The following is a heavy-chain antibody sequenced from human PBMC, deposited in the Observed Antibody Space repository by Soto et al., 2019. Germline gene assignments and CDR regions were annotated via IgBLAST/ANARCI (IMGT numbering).Heavy chain of an antibody. D-gene: IGHD1-1*01. Sequence: EVQLLESGGGLVQPGGSLRLSCVGSEFTFSTYAMNWVRQAPGEGPEWVSLISSSGGTTYYADSVKGRFRISRDNSKNTLYLQMNSLRVEDTAIYYCAKDIQGRGATTGDDAFDIWGQGTMVTVSS. CDR1: EFTFSTYA. J-gene: IGHJ3*02. CDR3: AKDIQGRGATTGDDAFDI. CDR2: ISSSGGTT. V-gene: IGHV3-23*01.